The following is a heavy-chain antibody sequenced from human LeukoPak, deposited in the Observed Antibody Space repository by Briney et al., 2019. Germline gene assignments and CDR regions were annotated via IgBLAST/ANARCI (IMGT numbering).Heavy chain of an antibody. CDR1: GFTFSSYA. Sequence: GGSLRLSCAASGFTFSSYAMSWVRQAPGKGLEWVSVVSGYGGDTYYADAVKGRFTASRDNSKNTLYLQMNNLRAEDTAVYYCAKAQGYFDYWGQGTQVIVSS. CDR2: VSGYGGDT. J-gene: IGHJ4*02. V-gene: IGHV3-23*01. CDR3: AKAQGYFDY.